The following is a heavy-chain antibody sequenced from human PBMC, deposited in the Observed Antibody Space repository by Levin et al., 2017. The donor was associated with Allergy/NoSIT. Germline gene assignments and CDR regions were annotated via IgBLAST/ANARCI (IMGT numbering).Heavy chain of an antibody. CDR1: GFTFSSYA. J-gene: IGHJ3*02. CDR2: ISYDGSNK. V-gene: IGHV3-30-3*01. Sequence: GGSLRLSCAASGFTFSSYAMHWVRQAPGKGLEWVAVISYDGSNKYYADSVKGRFTISRDNSKNTLYLQMNSLRAEDTAVYYCARGRYDLEGVDAFDIWGQGTMVTVSS. D-gene: IGHD3-3*01. CDR3: ARGRYDLEGVDAFDI.